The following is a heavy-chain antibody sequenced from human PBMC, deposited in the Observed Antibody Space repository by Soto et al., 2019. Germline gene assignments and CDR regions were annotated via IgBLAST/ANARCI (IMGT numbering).Heavy chain of an antibody. J-gene: IGHJ3*02. CDR3: ARDSEPVLLWFGESRCDAFDI. Sequence: ASVKVSCKASGYTFTSYGISWVRQAPGQGLEWMGWISAYNGNTNYAQKLQGRVTMTTDTSTSTAYMELRSLRSDDTAVYYCARDSEPVLLWFGESRCDAFDIWGQGTMVTVSS. V-gene: IGHV1-18*01. CDR2: ISAYNGNT. CDR1: GYTFTSYG. D-gene: IGHD3-10*01.